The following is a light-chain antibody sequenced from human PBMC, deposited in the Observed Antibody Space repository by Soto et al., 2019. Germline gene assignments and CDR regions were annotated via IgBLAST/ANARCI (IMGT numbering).Light chain of an antibody. CDR2: DLS. V-gene: IGLV2-14*01. J-gene: IGLJ1*01. Sequence: QSVLTQPASVSGSPGQSITISCTGASSDVGNYNYVSWYQQHPGKAPKLIIYDLSNRPSGVSNRFSGSKSGNTASLTISGLQAEDEADYYCSSYTSSRTLYVFGSGTKVTVL. CDR3: SSYTSSRTLYV. CDR1: SSDVGNYNY.